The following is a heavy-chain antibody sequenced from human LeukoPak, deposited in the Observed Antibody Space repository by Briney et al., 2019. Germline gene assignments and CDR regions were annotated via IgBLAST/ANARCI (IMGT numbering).Heavy chain of an antibody. J-gene: IGHJ4*02. D-gene: IGHD3-10*01. CDR2: ISAYNGNT. CDR1: GYTFTIYA. CDR3: ARDHGYTYGPLYFDY. V-gene: IGHV1-18*01. Sequence: ASVTVSCTASGYTFTIYAFSWVRQAPGQGLEWMGCISAYNGNTNYAQKLQGRVTMTTDTSTSTAYMELRSLRSDDTAVYYCARDHGYTYGPLYFDYWGQGTLVTVSS.